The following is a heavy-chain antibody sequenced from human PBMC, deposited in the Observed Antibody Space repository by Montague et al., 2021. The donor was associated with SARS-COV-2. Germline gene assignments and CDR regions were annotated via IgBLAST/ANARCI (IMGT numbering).Heavy chain of an antibody. J-gene: IGHJ6*03. V-gene: IGHV4-34*01. CDR1: GGSFSTYS. CDR3: ARLGDGVVPSPILGVGPYYSYYYMDV. CDR2: INHGGST. Sequence: SETLSLTCAVHGGSFSTYSWNWIRQPPGKELEWIGEINHGGSTNYNPSLKSRVTISADTSKNQFSLKLTSVAAADTAVYYCARLGDGVVPSPILGVGPYYSYYYMDVWGKGTTVTVSS. D-gene: IGHD3-10*01.